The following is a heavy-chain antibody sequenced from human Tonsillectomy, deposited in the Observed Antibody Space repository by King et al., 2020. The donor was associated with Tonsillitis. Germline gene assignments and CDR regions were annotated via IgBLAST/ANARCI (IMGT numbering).Heavy chain of an antibody. CDR3: ARLLAVAPQIYSFDY. V-gene: IGHV4-39*01. Sequence: QMQLQESGPGLVKPSETLSLTCTVSGGSISSSSYYWGWIRQPPGKGLEWIGSIYYSGSTYYNPSLKSRVTISVDTSKNQFSLKLSSVTAADTAVYYCARLLAVAPQIYSFDYWGQGTLVTVSS. CDR1: GGSISSSSYY. D-gene: IGHD6-19*01. CDR2: IYYSGST. J-gene: IGHJ4*02.